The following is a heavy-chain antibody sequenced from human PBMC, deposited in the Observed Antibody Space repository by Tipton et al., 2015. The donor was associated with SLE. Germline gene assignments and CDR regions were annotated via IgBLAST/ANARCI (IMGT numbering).Heavy chain of an antibody. CDR1: GGSISSSSYY. J-gene: IGHJ6*02. Sequence: TLSLTCTVSGGSISSSSYYWGWIRQPPGKGLDWIGTIYYSGTTYYNPSLKSRVTISVDTSKTQFSLKLSSVTAADTAVYYCAIGGDSGYDLWGQGTTVIVSS. CDR2: IYYSGTT. D-gene: IGHD5-12*01. V-gene: IGHV4-39*07. CDR3: AIGGDSGYDL.